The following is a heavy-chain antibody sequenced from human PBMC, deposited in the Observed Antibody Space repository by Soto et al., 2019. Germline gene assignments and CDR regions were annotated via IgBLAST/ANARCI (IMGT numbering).Heavy chain of an antibody. V-gene: IGHV1-69*13. CDR2: IIPIFGTA. CDR1: GGTFSIYA. D-gene: IGHD2-2*02. CDR3: ASEGDIVVVPAAIRMGYYYYGMDV. J-gene: IGHJ6*02. Sequence: SVKVSCKASGGTFSIYAISGVRQSPLQWLDWMGGIIPIFGTANYAQKFQGRVTITADESTSTAYMELSSLRSEDTAVYYRASEGDIVVVPAAIRMGYYYYGMDVWGQGTTVTVSS.